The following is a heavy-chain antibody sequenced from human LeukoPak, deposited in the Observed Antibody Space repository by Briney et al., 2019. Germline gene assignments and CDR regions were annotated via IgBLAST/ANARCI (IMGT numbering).Heavy chain of an antibody. CDR1: GFIFSSYA. J-gene: IGHJ3*02. Sequence: GGSLRLSCAASGFIFSSYAMSWVRQAPGKGLEWVSAISGSGGSTYYADSVKGRFTISRDNSKNTLYLQMNSLRAEDTAVYFCFGYCSGGSCPVGENDAFDIWGQGTRVTVSS. V-gene: IGHV3-23*01. CDR3: FGYCSGGSCPVGENDAFDI. CDR2: ISGSGGST. D-gene: IGHD2-15*01.